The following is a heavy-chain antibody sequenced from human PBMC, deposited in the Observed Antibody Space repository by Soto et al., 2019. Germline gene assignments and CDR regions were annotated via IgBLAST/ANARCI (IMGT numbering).Heavy chain of an antibody. Sequence: QVQLQESGSGLLKPSQTLSLDCSVSGDSLRRGFHHWSWIRQTPGKGLQLIGYIDTNGDTHYDPSLRNRLNMSIVTTESRFSLKVTAVNAADTAVYYCARGTVYYCPNDKCGFYFDHWGQGALVTVTS. CDR2: IDTNGDT. V-gene: IGHV4-31*03. CDR3: ARGTVYYCPNDKCGFYFDH. J-gene: IGHJ4*02. D-gene: IGHD2-8*01. CDR1: GDSLRRGFHH.